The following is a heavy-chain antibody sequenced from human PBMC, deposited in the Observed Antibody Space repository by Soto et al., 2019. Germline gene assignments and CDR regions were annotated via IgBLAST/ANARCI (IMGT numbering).Heavy chain of an antibody. Sequence: EVQLVESGGGLVQPGGSLRLSCADSGFTFSSYSMNWVRQAPGKGLEWVSYISSSSSTIYYADSVKGRFTISRDNAKNSLYLQMNSLRAEDTAVYYCARGGWYSGRGYWGQGTLVTVSS. CDR2: ISSSSSTI. J-gene: IGHJ4*02. CDR1: GFTFSSYS. D-gene: IGHD6-19*01. CDR3: ARGGWYSGRGY. V-gene: IGHV3-48*01.